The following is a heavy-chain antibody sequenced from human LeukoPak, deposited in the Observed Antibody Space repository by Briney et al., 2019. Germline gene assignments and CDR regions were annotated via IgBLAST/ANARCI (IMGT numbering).Heavy chain of an antibody. D-gene: IGHD6-13*01. Sequence: SETLSLTCAVYGGSFSGYYWSWIRQPPGKGLEWIGEINHSGSTNYNPSLKSRVTISVDTSKNQFSLKLSSVTAADTAVYYCARHTTRRRGYSSSWYSQPSGATFDYWGQGTLVTVSS. CDR3: ARHTTRRRGYSSSWYSQPSGATFDY. CDR2: INHSGST. J-gene: IGHJ4*02. CDR1: GGSFSGYY. V-gene: IGHV4-34*01.